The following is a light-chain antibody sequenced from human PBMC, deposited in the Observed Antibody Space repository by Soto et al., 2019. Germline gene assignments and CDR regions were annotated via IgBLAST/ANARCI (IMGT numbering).Light chain of an antibody. J-gene: IGKJ3*01. Sequence: IVLPHSPGTLSLSPGERTTLSCRASHSNDNRYLAWYQHKPGQAPRLLIYAASSRATGTQDRFSGSGSGTDFTLTISRLEPEAFGVSYCQQFGSSPGFTVGPGTKVDIK. CDR1: HSNDNRY. CDR3: QQFGSSPGFT. CDR2: AAS. V-gene: IGKV3-20*01.